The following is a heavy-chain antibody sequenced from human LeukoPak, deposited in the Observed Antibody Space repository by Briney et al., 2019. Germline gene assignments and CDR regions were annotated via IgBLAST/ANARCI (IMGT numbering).Heavy chain of an antibody. CDR1: GGSISSYY. V-gene: IGHV4-59*01. CDR2: IYYSGST. J-gene: IGHJ4*02. Sequence: SETLSLTCTVSGGSISSYYWSWIRQPPGKGLEWIGYIYYSGSTNYNPSLKSRVTISVDTSKNQFSLKLSSVTAADTAVYYCARVQIVVAKDPRAGIDYWGQGTLVTVSS. CDR3: ARVQIVVAKDPRAGIDY. D-gene: IGHD3-22*01.